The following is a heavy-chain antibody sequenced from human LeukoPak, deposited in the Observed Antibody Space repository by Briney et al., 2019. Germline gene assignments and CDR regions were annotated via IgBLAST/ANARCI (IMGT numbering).Heavy chain of an antibody. V-gene: IGHV1-2*02. J-gene: IGHJ4*02. CDR2: INPNSGGT. Sequence: ASVKVSCXASGYTFTGYYMHWVRQAPGQGLEWMGWINPNSGGTNYAQKFQGRVTMTRDTSISTAYMELSRLRSDDTAVYYCARDRGLRAYYFDYWGQGTLVTVSS. CDR3: ARDRGLRAYYFDY. CDR1: GYTFTGYY. D-gene: IGHD3-10*01.